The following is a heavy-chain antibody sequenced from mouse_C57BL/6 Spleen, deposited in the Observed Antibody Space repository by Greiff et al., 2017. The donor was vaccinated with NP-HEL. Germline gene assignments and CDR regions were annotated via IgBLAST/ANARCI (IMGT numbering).Heavy chain of an antibody. CDR3: ARHYYGSSPPYAMDY. CDR2: ISSGGSYT. V-gene: IGHV5-6*01. J-gene: IGHJ4*01. D-gene: IGHD1-1*01. Sequence: EVMLVESGGDLVKPGGFLKLSCAASGFTFSSYGMSWVRQTPDKRLEWVATISSGGSYTYYPDSVKGRFTISRDNAKNTLYLQMSSLKSEDTAMYYCARHYYGSSPPYAMDYWGQGTSVTVSS. CDR1: GFTFSSYG.